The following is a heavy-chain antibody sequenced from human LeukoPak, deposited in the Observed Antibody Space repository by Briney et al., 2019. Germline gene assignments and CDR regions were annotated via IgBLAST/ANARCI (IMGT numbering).Heavy chain of an antibody. J-gene: IGHJ4*02. CDR2: IYYSGST. CDR1: GGSISSSSYY. D-gene: IGHD3-10*01. CDR3: AKDRGVVGG. Sequence: SETLSLTCTVSGGSISSSSYYWGWIRQPPGKGLEWIGSIYYSGSTYYNPSLKSRVTISVDTSKNQFSLKLSSVTAADTAVYYCAKDRGVVGGWGQGTLVTVSS. V-gene: IGHV4-39*02.